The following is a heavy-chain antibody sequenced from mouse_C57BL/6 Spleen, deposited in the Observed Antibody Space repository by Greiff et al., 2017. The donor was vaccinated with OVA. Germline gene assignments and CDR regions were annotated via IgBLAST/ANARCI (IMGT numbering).Heavy chain of an antibody. J-gene: IGHJ4*01. CDR3: ARDPGTGPGAMDY. D-gene: IGHD4-1*01. Sequence: EVQLQQSGGGLVKPGGSLKLSCAASGFTFSSYAMSWVRQTPEKRLEWVATISDGGSYTYYPDNVKGRFTISRDNAKNNLYLQMSHLKSEDTAMYYCARDPGTGPGAMDYWGQGTSVTVSS. V-gene: IGHV5-4*01. CDR2: ISDGGSYT. CDR1: GFTFSSYA.